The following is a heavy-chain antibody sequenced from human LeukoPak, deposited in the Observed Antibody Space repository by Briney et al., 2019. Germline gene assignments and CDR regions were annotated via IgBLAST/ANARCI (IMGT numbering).Heavy chain of an antibody. CDR1: GFTFRSYG. CDR3: ARDPYSFDY. V-gene: IGHV3-33*01. D-gene: IGHD1-26*01. Sequence: QTGGSLRLSCAASGFTFRSYGMHWVRQAPGKGLEWVAVIWYDGSKEYYADSVTGRFTISRDNSKNTLYLQMNSLRAEDTAVYYCARDPYSFDYWGQGTLVTVSS. CDR2: IWYDGSKE. J-gene: IGHJ4*02.